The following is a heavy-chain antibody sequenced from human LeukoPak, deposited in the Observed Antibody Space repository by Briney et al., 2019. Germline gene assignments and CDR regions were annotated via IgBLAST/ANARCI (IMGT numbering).Heavy chain of an antibody. V-gene: IGHV1-46*01. D-gene: IGHD6-19*01. CDR2: INPSGGST. CDR1: GYTFTSYY. Sequence: ASVKVSCKASGYTFTSYYMHWVRQAPGQGLEWMGIINPSGGSTSYAQKFRGRVTMTRDTSTSTVYMELSSLRSEDTAVYYCARDNGDSSGWYFPFDYWGQGTLVTVSS. CDR3: ARDNGDSSGWYFPFDY. J-gene: IGHJ4*02.